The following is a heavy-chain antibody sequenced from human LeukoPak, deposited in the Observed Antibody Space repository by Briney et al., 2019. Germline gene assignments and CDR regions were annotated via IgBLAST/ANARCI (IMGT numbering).Heavy chain of an antibody. J-gene: IGHJ3*02. V-gene: IGHV3-23*01. D-gene: IGHD3-9*01. Sequence: GGSLRLSCAASGFTFSSYAMSWVRQAPGKGLEWVSAISGRGGSTYYADSVKGRFTISRDNSKNTLYLQMNSLRAEDTAVYYCAKDLRYFDWLLILDAFDIWGQGTMVTVSS. CDR2: ISGRGGST. CDR1: GFTFSSYA. CDR3: AKDLRYFDWLLILDAFDI.